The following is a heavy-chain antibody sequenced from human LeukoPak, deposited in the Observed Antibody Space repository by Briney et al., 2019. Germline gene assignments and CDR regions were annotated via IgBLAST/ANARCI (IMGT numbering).Heavy chain of an antibody. CDR2: IYYSGST. CDR1: GGSISSSSYY. CDR3: ARGSVYYGSGSYTVFDY. J-gene: IGHJ4*02. Sequence: SETLSLTCTVSGGSISSSSYYWGWIRQPPGKGLEWIGSIYYSGSTYYNPSLKSRVTISVDTSKNQFSLKLSSVTAADTAVYYCARGSVYYGSGSYTVFDYWGQGTLATVSS. D-gene: IGHD3-10*01. V-gene: IGHV4-39*01.